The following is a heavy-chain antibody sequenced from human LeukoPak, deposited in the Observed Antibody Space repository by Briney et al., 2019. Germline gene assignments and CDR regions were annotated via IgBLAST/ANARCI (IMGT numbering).Heavy chain of an antibody. V-gene: IGHV3-23*01. Sequence: LAGGSLRLSYAASGLTFSSYAMSWVRQPPGEGLECVSAISGSGGSTYYADSVKGRFTISRDNSKNTLYLQMNSLRAEDTAVYYCAHISSSWADYWGQGTLVTVSS. CDR1: GLTFSSYA. CDR2: ISGSGGST. J-gene: IGHJ4*02. CDR3: AHISSSWADY. D-gene: IGHD6-13*01.